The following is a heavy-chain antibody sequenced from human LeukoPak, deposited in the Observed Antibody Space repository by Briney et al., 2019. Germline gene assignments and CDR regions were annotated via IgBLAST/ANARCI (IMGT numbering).Heavy chain of an antibody. J-gene: IGHJ4*02. V-gene: IGHV3-21*01. CDR3: ARGGSNAGY. CDR2: ISSSSSYI. Sequence: GGSLRLSCAASGFTFSSYSMNWVRQAPGKGLEWVSSISSSSSYIYYADSVKGRFTISRDNSKNTLYMQMNSLRAEDTAVYYCARGGSNAGYWGQGTLVTVSS. CDR1: GFTFSSYS. D-gene: IGHD1-26*01.